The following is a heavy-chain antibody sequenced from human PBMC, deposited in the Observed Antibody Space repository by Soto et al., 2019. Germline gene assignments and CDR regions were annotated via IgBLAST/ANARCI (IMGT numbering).Heavy chain of an antibody. CDR2: IYYSGST. J-gene: IGHJ4*02. Sequence: PSETLSLTCTVSGGSISSGDYYWSWIRQPPGKGLEWIGYIYYSGSTYYNPSLKSRVTISVDTSKNQFSLKLSSVTAADTAVYYCARETVLMVYAPGRIVDYWGQGTLVTVSS. CDR1: GGSISSGDYY. V-gene: IGHV4-30-4*01. CDR3: ARETVLMVYAPGRIVDY. D-gene: IGHD2-8*01.